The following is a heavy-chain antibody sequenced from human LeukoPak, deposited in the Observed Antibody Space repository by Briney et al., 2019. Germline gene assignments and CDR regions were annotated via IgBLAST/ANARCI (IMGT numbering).Heavy chain of an antibody. CDR1: GGSISSGGYY. Sequence: SQTLSLTCTVSGGSISSGGYYWSWIRQHPGKGLEWIGYIYYSGSTNYNPSLKSRVTISVDTSKNQFSLKLSSVTAADTAVYYCARRGYYDSSGYPYDAFDIWGQGTMVTVSS. D-gene: IGHD3-22*01. CDR2: IYYSGST. V-gene: IGHV4-31*03. J-gene: IGHJ3*02. CDR3: ARRGYYDSSGYPYDAFDI.